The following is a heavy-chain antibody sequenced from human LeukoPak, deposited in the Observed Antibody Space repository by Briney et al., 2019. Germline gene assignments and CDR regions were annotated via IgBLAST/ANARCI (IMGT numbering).Heavy chain of an antibody. V-gene: IGHV1-18*01. CDR1: GYTFTSYG. Sequence: GASVKVSCKASGYTFTSYGISWVRQAPGQGLEWMGWISAYNGNTNYAQKLQGRVTMTTDTSTSTAYMELRSLRSDDTAVYYCAREVSGSTPGWFDPWGQGTLVTVSS. CDR3: AREVSGSTPGWFDP. J-gene: IGHJ5*02. CDR2: ISAYNGNT. D-gene: IGHD2-2*01.